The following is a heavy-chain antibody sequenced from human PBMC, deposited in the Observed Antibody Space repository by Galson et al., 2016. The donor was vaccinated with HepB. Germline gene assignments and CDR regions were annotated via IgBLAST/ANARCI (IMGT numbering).Heavy chain of an antibody. V-gene: IGHV3-53*01. CDR3: ARVPPAAATGTWA. D-gene: IGHD2-15*01. CDR2: IYSTGSP. Sequence: SLRLSCAVSGLTVRTNYMRRVRQAPGKGLEWVSTIYSTGSPRYAESVKARFTISRDSSKNTLYLQMDSLRAEDTAVYFCARVPPAAATGTWAWGQGTLVTVSS. J-gene: IGHJ5*02. CDR1: GLTVRTNY.